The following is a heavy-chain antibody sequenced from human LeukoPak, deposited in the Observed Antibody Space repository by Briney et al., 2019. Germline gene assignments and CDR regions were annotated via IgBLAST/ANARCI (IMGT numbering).Heavy chain of an antibody. CDR3: ARVTYNGYQHFDY. Sequence: SETLSLTCIVSGGSISSNTYYWGWIRLPPGKGLEWIGEIHHRGTTYYNPSLRSRVTISVDTSKNQFSLRLTSVTAADTAVYYCARVTYNGYQHFDYWGQGNLVTVS. CDR1: GGSISSNTYY. D-gene: IGHD3-10*01. V-gene: IGHV4-39*07. J-gene: IGHJ4*02. CDR2: IHHRGTT.